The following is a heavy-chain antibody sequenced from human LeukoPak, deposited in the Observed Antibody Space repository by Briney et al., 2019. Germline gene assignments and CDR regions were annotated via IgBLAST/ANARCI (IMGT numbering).Heavy chain of an antibody. V-gene: IGHV1-2*02. D-gene: IGHD1-26*01. Sequence: ASVKVSCKALGYTFTGYYMHWVRQAPGQGLVWMGWINPNSGGTKYAQKLQGSVTMTRDTSISTAYMELSRLRSDDTAVYYCARSPWEGSYYYLDYWGQGTLVTVSS. CDR2: INPNSGGT. CDR1: GYTFTGYY. CDR3: ARSPWEGSYYYLDY. J-gene: IGHJ4*02.